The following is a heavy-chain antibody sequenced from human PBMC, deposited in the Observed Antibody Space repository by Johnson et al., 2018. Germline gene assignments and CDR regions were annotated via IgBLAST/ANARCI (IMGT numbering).Heavy chain of an antibody. CDR2: IYPGDSET. Sequence: EVQLLESGAEVKQPGESLQISCKGSGYTFSTHWIGWVRQMPGKGLEFMGLIYPGDSETRYSPSFEGQVTISADKSITTTYLAWSSLKASDTAMYYCVRQGRIEVPLGSFDLWGQGTMVTVSS. CDR1: GYTFSTHW. CDR3: VRQGRIEVPLGSFDL. J-gene: IGHJ3*01. D-gene: IGHD6-19*01. V-gene: IGHV5-51*01.